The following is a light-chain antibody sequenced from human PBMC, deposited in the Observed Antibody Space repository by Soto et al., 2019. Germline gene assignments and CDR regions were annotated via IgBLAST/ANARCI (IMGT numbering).Light chain of an antibody. J-gene: IGKJ5*01. CDR2: DTS. CDR3: QQYGTSEII. CDR1: QSVSTD. Sequence: EIVLTQSPGTLSSSPGEMEILSFMASQSVSTDLAWYQQKPGQVPRLLIYDTSSRASGIPDRFSGSGSGTDFTLTISRLETEDFAVFYCQQYGTSEIIFGQGTRLEIK. V-gene: IGKV3-20*01.